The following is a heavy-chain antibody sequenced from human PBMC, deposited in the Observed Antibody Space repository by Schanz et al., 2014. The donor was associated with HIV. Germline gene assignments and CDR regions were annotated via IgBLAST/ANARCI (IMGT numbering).Heavy chain of an antibody. J-gene: IGHJ4*02. CDR1: GFTFTDKY. Sequence: VQLVGSGGGLVKPGGSLRLSCAASGFTFTDKYMSWVRPPPGQGPEWLSYISVNGATREYADSVKGRFTISRDNARTSLYLQMNSLRAEDTAVYYCARVFGRTYGLPDYWGQGTLVTVSS. CDR2: ISVNGATR. D-gene: IGHD3-10*01. V-gene: IGHV3-11*01. CDR3: ARVFGRTYGLPDY.